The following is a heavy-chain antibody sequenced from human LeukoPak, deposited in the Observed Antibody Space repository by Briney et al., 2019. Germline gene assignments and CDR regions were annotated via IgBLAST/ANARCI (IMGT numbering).Heavy chain of an antibody. CDR1: GGSVSSGSYY. CDR2: IYYDGST. Sequence: SETLSLTCTVSGGSVSSGSYYWSGIRQPPGRGLEWIGFIYYDGSTSYNPSLKSRVTLSVDTSKNQFSLKLSSVTAADSALYYCARILVGATTDYWGQGTLVTVSS. CDR3: ARILVGATTDY. V-gene: IGHV4-61*01. J-gene: IGHJ4*02. D-gene: IGHD1-26*01.